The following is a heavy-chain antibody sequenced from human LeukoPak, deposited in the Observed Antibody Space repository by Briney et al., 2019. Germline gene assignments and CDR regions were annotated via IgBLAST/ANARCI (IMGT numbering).Heavy chain of an antibody. CDR1: GYSISSGYY. D-gene: IGHD7-27*01. Sequence: PSETLSLTCTVSGYSISSGYYWGWIRQPPGKGLEWIGSIYHSGSTYYNPSLKSRVTISVDTSKNQFSLKLSSVTAADTAVYYCARHSFAQLGLDWFDPWGQGTLVTVSS. CDR2: IYHSGST. J-gene: IGHJ5*02. CDR3: ARHSFAQLGLDWFDP. V-gene: IGHV4-38-2*02.